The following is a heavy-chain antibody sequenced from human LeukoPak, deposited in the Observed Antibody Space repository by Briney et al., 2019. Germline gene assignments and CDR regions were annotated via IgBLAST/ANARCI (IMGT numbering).Heavy chain of an antibody. J-gene: IGHJ4*02. CDR2: IIPIFGTA. CDR1: GGTFSSYA. Sequence: SVKVSCEASGGTFSSYAISWVRQAPGQGLEWMGGIIPIFGTANYAQKFQGRVTITADESTSTAYMELSSLRSEDTAVYYCARDPIAAAGIFDYWGQGTLVTVSS. V-gene: IGHV1-69*13. CDR3: ARDPIAAAGIFDY. D-gene: IGHD6-13*01.